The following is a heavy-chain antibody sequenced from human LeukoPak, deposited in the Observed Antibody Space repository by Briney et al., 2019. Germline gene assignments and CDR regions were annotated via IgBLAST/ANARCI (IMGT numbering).Heavy chain of an antibody. CDR3: ARGLYDSSGYYYAANDAFDI. CDR2: IYYSGST. D-gene: IGHD3-22*01. CDR1: GGSISSSSYY. Sequence: SETLSLTCTVSGGSISSSSYYWGWIRQPPGKGLEWIGSIYYSGSTCYNPSLKSRVTISVDTSKNQFSLKLSSVTAADTAVYYCARGLYDSSGYYYAANDAFDIWGQGTMVTVSS. J-gene: IGHJ3*02. V-gene: IGHV4-39*07.